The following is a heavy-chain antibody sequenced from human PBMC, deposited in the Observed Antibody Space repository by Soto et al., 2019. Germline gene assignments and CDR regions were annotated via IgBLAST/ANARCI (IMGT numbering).Heavy chain of an antibody. J-gene: IGHJ5*02. Sequence: QVQLQESGPGLVKPSETLSLTCTVSGGSISSYYWSWIRQPPGKGLEWIGYIYYSGSTNYNPSLKCRVPISVDTSKNQFALKLSSVTAADTAVYYCARHDTYQRLPRPWGQGTLVTVSS. D-gene: IGHD2-2*01. CDR1: GGSISSYY. CDR2: IYYSGST. CDR3: ARHDTYQRLPRP. V-gene: IGHV4-59*08.